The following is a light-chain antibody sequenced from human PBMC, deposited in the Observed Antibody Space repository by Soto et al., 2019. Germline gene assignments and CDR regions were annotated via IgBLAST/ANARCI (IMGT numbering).Light chain of an antibody. Sequence: QAVVTQPPSVSGAPGQRVTISCTGSSSNIGAGYDVHWYQQLPGTAPKLLIYGNSNRPSGVPDRFSGSKSGTSASLAITGLQAEDEADYYCRSYDSSLSGDVVFGGGTKLTVL. V-gene: IGLV1-40*01. J-gene: IGLJ2*01. CDR3: RSYDSSLSGDVV. CDR2: GNS. CDR1: SSNIGAGYD.